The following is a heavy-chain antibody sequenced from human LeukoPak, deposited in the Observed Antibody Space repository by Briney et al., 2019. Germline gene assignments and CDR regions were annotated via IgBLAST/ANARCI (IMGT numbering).Heavy chain of an antibody. CDR2: ISSSSSYI. CDR3: ARPNIVATRGSFGY. V-gene: IGHV3-21*01. CDR1: GFTFSSYS. D-gene: IGHD5-12*01. J-gene: IGHJ4*02. Sequence: GGSLRLSCAASGFTFSSYSMNWVRQAPGKGLEWVSSISSSSSYIYYADSVKGRFTISRDNAKNSLYLQMNSLRAEDTAVYYCARPNIVATRGSFGYWGQGTLITVSS.